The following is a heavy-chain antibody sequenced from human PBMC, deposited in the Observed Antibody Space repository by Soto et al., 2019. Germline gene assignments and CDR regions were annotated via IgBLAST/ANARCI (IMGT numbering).Heavy chain of an antibody. V-gene: IGHV1-69*02. CDR3: AMEYCSSTSCYRDY. CDR2: IIPILGIA. CDR1: GGTFSSYT. D-gene: IGHD2-2*02. Sequence: QVQLVQSGAEVKKPGSSVKVSCKASGGTFSSYTISWVRQAPGQGLEWMGRIIPILGIANYAQKFQGRVAITAAKSTSTAYMELSRLSSEDTALYYCAMEYCSSTSCYRDYWGQGTLVNVSS. J-gene: IGHJ4*02.